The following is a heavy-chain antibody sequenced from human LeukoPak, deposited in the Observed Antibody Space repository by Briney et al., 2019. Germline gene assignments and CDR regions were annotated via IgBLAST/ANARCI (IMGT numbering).Heavy chain of an antibody. CDR3: ARDSGSYYGVDY. D-gene: IGHD1-26*01. V-gene: IGHV4-61*02. Sequence: PSETLSLTCTVSGGSSSSGSYYWSWIRQPAGKGLEWIGRIYTSGSTNYNPSLKSRVTISVDTSKNQFSLKLSSVTAADTAVYYCARDSGSYYGVDYWGQGTLVTVSS. J-gene: IGHJ4*02. CDR2: IYTSGST. CDR1: GGSSSSGSYY.